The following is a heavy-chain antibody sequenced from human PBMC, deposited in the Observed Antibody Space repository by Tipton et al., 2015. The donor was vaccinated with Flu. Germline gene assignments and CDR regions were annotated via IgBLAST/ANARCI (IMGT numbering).Heavy chain of an antibody. Sequence: SLRLSCAASGFTFSYYAMHWVRQAPGKGLEYVSGINSDEISTYYVNSVKGRFTISRDNSKNTLFLQMGSLTADDMAVYYCAKERRGYCGGGHCHSVGFDSWGQGTLVTVSS. CDR2: INSDEIST. V-gene: IGHV3-64*01. D-gene: IGHD2-15*01. CDR3: AKERRGYCGGGHCHSVGFDS. CDR1: GFTFSYYA. J-gene: IGHJ5*01.